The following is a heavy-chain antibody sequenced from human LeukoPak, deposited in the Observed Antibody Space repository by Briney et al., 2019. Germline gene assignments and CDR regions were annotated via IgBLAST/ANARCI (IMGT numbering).Heavy chain of an antibody. CDR2: MNPNSGNT. V-gene: IGHV1-8*01. CDR1: GYTFTSDD. J-gene: IGHJ5*02. D-gene: IGHD6-13*01. Sequence: ASVKVSCKASGYTFTSDDINWVRQATGQGLEWMGWMNPNSGNTGYAQKFQGRVTMTRNTSISTAYMELSSLRSEDTAVYYCAGRIAAAGIASFDPWGQGTLVTVSS. CDR3: AGRIAAAGIASFDP.